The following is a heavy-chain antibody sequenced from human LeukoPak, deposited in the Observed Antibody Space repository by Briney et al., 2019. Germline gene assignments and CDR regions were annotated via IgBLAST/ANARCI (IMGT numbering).Heavy chain of an antibody. Sequence: GEPLRLSCAGSGFTFSSYSMNWVRQAPGKGPEWVSYIDNRGFTIYYADSVKGRFTVSRDNAKNSLYLQMDSLRAEDTAVYYCARDWGLWGGHAFDIWGQGTMVTVSS. CDR3: ARDWGLWGGHAFDI. V-gene: IGHV3-48*01. CDR2: IDNRGFTI. CDR1: GFTFSSYS. D-gene: IGHD3-10*01. J-gene: IGHJ3*02.